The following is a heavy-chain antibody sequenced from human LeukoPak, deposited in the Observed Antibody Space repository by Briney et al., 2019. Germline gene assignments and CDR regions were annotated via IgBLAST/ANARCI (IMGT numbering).Heavy chain of an antibody. CDR3: ARGFPTVTN. CDR1: GGSFSGHY. Sequence: SETLSLTCAVYGGSFSGHYWSWIRQPPGKGLEWIGEINHGGSTNYNPSLKSRVTISVDTSKNQFSLKLSSVTAADTAVYYCARGFPTVTNWGQGTLVTVSS. D-gene: IGHD4-17*01. J-gene: IGHJ4*02. V-gene: IGHV4-34*01. CDR2: INHGGST.